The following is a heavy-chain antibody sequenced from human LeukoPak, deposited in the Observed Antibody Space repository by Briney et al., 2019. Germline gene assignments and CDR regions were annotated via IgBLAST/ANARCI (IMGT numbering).Heavy chain of an antibody. D-gene: IGHD2-21*01. V-gene: IGHV4-38-2*01. CDR1: VDAICSGFH. CDR3: ARIDWPPDN. Sequence: TSETLSLTCAVPVDAICSGFHGGWTRHPPGKGLEGVGNIHHMGNTYYNPSLKSRATISLARPKNHFSLRLSSLPATATAVYSLARIDWPPDNWGRETRVTLSS. J-gene: IGHJ4*02. CDR2: IHHMGNT.